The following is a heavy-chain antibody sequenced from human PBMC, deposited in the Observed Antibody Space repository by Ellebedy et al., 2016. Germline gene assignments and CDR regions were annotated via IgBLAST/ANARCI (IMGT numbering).Heavy chain of an antibody. CDR1: GLTFSNAW. D-gene: IGHD3-10*01. V-gene: IGHV3-15*01. CDR3: TTDPRPNHITMVPGVRGFYFDY. CDR2: IKSKTDGGTT. J-gene: IGHJ4*02. Sequence: GGSLRLSXAASGLTFSNAWMSWVRQAPGKGMEWVGRIKSKTDGGTTDYAAPVKGRFTISTDDSNNTVYLQMNSLKTEDKAVNYCTTDPRPNHITMVPGVRGFYFDYWGQGTLVTVSS.